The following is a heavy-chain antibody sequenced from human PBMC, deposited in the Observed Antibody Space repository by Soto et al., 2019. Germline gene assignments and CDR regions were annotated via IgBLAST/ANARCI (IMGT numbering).Heavy chain of an antibody. V-gene: IGHV4-39*01. CDR2: IYYSGSS. D-gene: IGHD2-15*01. J-gene: IGHJ5*02. Sequence: QLQLQESGPGLVKPSETLSLSCTVSGGSISSIIYYWGWIRQPPGKELEWIGSIYYSGSSYYNPSLKSRLTISVDTSKNQFSLKLSSVTAADTAVYYCASRLRSGYCSGGTCNNGFDPWGQGTLVTVSS. CDR1: GGSISSIIYY. CDR3: ASRLRSGYCSGGTCNNGFDP.